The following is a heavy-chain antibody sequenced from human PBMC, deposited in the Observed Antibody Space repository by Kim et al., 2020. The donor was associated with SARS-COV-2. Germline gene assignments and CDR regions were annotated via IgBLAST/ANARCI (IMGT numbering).Heavy chain of an antibody. CDR1: GYTFTSYY. J-gene: IGHJ6*02. D-gene: IGHD6-19*01. Sequence: ASVKVSCKASGYTFTSYYMHWVRQAPGQGLEWMGIINPSGGSTSYAQKFQGRVTMTRDTSTSTVYMELSSLRSEDTAVYYCARSQAGYSSGWYEEVPYYYYGMDVWGQGTTVTVSS. CDR2: INPSGGST. V-gene: IGHV1-46*01. CDR3: ARSQAGYSSGWYEEVPYYYYGMDV.